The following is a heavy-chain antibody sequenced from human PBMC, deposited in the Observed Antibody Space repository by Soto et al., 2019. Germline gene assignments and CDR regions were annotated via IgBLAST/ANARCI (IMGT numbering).Heavy chain of an antibody. CDR2: VYWTGST. CDR1: GDSITTNGYY. J-gene: IGHJ4*02. V-gene: IGHV4-39*01. CDR3: ARSHYTYGWLIDY. D-gene: IGHD3-16*01. Sequence: SETLSLTCSVSGDSITTNGYYWGWIRQPPGKGLQWIGNVYWTGSTFSHPSLTSRVFISVDTSKNEFSLSLTSVTAADTAVYYCARSHYTYGWLIDYVGPGTLVTVSS.